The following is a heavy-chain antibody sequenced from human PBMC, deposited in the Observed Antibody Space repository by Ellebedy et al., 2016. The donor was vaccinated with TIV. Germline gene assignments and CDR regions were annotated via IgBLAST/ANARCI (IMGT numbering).Heavy chain of an antibody. J-gene: IGHJ4*02. CDR1: GYTFTSYA. CDR3: ARDNDIAAAGPTDY. Sequence: AASVKVSCKASGYTFTSYAIHWVRQAPGQRLEWMGWINAGNGNTKYSQKFQGRVTITRDTSASTAYMELSSLRSDDTAVYYCARDNDIAAAGPTDYWGQGTLVTVSS. CDR2: INAGNGNT. V-gene: IGHV1-3*01. D-gene: IGHD6-13*01.